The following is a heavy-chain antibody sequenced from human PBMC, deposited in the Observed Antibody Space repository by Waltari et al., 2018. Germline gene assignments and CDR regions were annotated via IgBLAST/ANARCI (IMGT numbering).Heavy chain of an antibody. CDR3: ARHLGGWWFDP. Sequence: QVQLQESGPGLVKPSDTLSLTCAVSGYSISSGYYLGWIRQPPGKGLEWIGSIYHSGSTYYNPSLKSRVTISVDTSKNQFSLKLSSVTAADTAVYYCARHLGGWWFDPWGQGTLVTVSS. V-gene: IGHV4-38-2*01. J-gene: IGHJ5*02. CDR2: IYHSGST. D-gene: IGHD3-10*01. CDR1: GYSISSGYY.